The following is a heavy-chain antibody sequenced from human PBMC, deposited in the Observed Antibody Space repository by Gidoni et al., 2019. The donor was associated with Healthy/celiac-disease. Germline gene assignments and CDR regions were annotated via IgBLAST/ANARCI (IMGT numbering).Heavy chain of an antibody. CDR3: AKGASTPYSSSSWWGSVTSQFDY. Sequence: EVQLVESGGGLVQPGRSLRLSCAASGFTFDDYAMHWVRQAPGKGLEWVSGISWNSGSIGYADSVKGRFTISRDNAKNSLYLQMNSLRAEDTALYYCAKGASTPYSSSSWWGSVTSQFDYWGQGTLVTVSS. J-gene: IGHJ4*02. CDR2: ISWNSGSI. V-gene: IGHV3-9*01. CDR1: GFTFDDYA. D-gene: IGHD6-6*01.